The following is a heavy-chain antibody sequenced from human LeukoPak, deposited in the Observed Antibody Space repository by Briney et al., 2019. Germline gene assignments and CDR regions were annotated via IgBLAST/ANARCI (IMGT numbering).Heavy chain of an antibody. CDR1: GGSSSGYY. D-gene: IGHD3-22*01. V-gene: IGHV4-34*01. Sequence: SETLSLTCAVYGGSSSGYYWSWIRQPPGKGLEWIGEINHSGSTNYNPSLKSRVTISVDTSKNQFSLKLSSVTAADTAVYYCARGRRYYYDSSGYSDAFDIWGQGTMVTVSS. J-gene: IGHJ3*02. CDR3: ARGRRYYYDSSGYSDAFDI. CDR2: INHSGST.